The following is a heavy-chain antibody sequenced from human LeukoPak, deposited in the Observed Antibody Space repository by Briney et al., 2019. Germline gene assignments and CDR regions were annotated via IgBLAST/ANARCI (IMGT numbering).Heavy chain of an antibody. CDR2: INTDGSMT. CDR3: AKDRSYDFWSGYQTGDAFDI. V-gene: IGHV3-74*01. Sequence: GGSLRLSCAASGFTFSDYWMHWVRQVPGKGLVWFSRINTDGSMTHYADSVKGRFTVSRDNAKNTLYLQMNSLRAEDTAVYYCAKDRSYDFWSGYQTGDAFDIWGQGTMVTVSS. CDR1: GFTFSDYW. J-gene: IGHJ3*02. D-gene: IGHD3-3*01.